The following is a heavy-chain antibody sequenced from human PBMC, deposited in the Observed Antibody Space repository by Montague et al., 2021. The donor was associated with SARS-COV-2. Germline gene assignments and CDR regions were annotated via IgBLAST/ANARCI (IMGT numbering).Heavy chain of an antibody. CDR1: GFTFSSYE. Sequence: SLRLSCAASGFTFSSYEMNWVRQAPGKGLEWVSYISSSGSTIYYADSVKGRFTISRDNAKNSLYLQMNSLRAEDTAVYYCAPREWELGVFDIWGQGTMVTVSS. CDR2: ISSSGSTI. V-gene: IGHV3-48*03. J-gene: IGHJ3*02. CDR3: APREWELGVFDI. D-gene: IGHD1-26*01.